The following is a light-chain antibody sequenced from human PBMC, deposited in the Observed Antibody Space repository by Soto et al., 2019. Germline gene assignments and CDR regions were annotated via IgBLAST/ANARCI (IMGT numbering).Light chain of an antibody. J-gene: IGLJ1*01. CDR3: SSYTSISTLYV. V-gene: IGLV2-14*01. CDR2: EVS. Sequence: QSALTQPASVSGSPGQSITISCTGTNSDVGGYNYVSWYQQRPGKAPELMIYEVSHRPSGVSNRFSGSKSDNTASLTISGLQAEDEADYYCSSYTSISTLYVFGTGTKVTVL. CDR1: NSDVGGYNY.